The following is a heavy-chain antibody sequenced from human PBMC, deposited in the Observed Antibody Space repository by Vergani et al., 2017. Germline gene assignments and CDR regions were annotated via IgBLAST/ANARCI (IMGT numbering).Heavy chain of an antibody. V-gene: IGHV3-15*01. Sequence: VQLQQWGAGLLKPSETLSLTCAVYGGSFSGYYWSWIRQPPGKGLEWVGRIKSKTDGGTTDYAAPVKGRFTISRDDSKNTLYLQMNSLKTEDTAVYYCTTDPVLHNGSGDYWGQGTLVTVSS. CDR3: TTDPVLHNGSGDY. CDR2: IKSKTDGGTT. J-gene: IGHJ4*02. D-gene: IGHD3-10*01. CDR1: GGSFSGYY.